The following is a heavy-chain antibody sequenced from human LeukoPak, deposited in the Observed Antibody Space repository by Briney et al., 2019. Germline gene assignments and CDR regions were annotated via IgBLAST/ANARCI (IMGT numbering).Heavy chain of an antibody. CDR2: IYSSGST. Sequence: SQTLSLTCTVSGGSISSGSYYWSWIRQPAGKGLEWIGRIYSSGSTNYNPSLKSRVTISVDTSKNQFSLKLSSVTAADTAVYYCARLGFGSYDYVWGSYFDYWGQGTLVTVSS. CDR1: GGSISSGSYY. V-gene: IGHV4-61*02. CDR3: ARLGFGSYDYVWGSYFDY. D-gene: IGHD3-16*01. J-gene: IGHJ4*02.